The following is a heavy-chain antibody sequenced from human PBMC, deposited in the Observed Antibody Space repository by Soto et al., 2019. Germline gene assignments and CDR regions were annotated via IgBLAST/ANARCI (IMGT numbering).Heavy chain of an antibody. CDR3: ARDRQPGYCSGGSCYSFLFDY. CDR1: GFTFSSYG. Sequence: GGSLRLSCAASGFTFSSYGMHWVRQAPGKGLEWVAVIWYDGSNKYYADSVKGRFTISRDNSKNTLYLQMNSLRAEDTAVYYCARDRQPGYCSGGSCYSFLFDYWGQGTLVTVSS. D-gene: IGHD2-15*01. J-gene: IGHJ4*02. CDR2: IWYDGSNK. V-gene: IGHV3-33*01.